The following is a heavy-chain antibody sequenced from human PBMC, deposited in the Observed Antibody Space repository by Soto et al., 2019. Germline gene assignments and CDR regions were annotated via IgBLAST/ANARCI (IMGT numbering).Heavy chain of an antibody. J-gene: IGHJ2*01. D-gene: IGHD3-10*02. CDR2: SFYSGSL. V-gene: IGHV4-39*01. Sequence: QPPGKGLEWIGSSFYSGSLYYNPSLKGRVTISVDTSKNQFSLTLTSVTAADTAVFFFFQAEDGIRDVRSVSAFLLNRSSDL. CDR3: FQAEDGIRDVRSVSAFLLNRSSDL.